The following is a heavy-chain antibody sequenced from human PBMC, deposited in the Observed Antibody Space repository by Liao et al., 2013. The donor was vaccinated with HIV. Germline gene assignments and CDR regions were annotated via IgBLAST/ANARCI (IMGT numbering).Heavy chain of an antibody. J-gene: IGHJ4*02. CDR2: IYYSGNT. CDR1: GGSISSYY. V-gene: IGHV4-30-4*08. D-gene: IGHD4-11*01. Sequence: QVQLQESGPGLVKPSETLSLTCTVSGGSISSYYWTWIRQPPGKGLEWIGYIYYSGNTYYNTSLKSRLTISLDTSKNQFSLKLSSVTAADTAVYYCARGSDYSDYVAPGTQKYFDPWGQGTLVTVSS. CDR3: ARGSDYSDYVAPGTQKYFDP.